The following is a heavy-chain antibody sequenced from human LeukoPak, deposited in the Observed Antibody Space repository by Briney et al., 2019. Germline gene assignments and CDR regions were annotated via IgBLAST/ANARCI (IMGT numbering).Heavy chain of an antibody. V-gene: IGHV4-39*01. CDR2: IYYSGST. D-gene: IGHD3-22*01. Sequence: SETLSLTCTVSGGSISSSSYYWGWIRQPPGKGLEWIGSIYYSGSTYYNPSLKSRVTISVDTSKNQFSLKLSSVTAADTAVYYCARHAGSGYYLGGYFDYWGQGTLVTASS. CDR1: GGSISSSSYY. J-gene: IGHJ4*02. CDR3: ARHAGSGYYLGGYFDY.